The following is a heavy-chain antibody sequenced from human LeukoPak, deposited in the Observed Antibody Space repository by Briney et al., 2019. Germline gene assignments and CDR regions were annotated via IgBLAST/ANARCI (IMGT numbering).Heavy chain of an antibody. CDR3: AKDRQKAVAGTGYFQH. CDR2: ISGSGGST. V-gene: IGHV3-23*01. D-gene: IGHD6-19*01. Sequence: GWSLRLSCAASGFTFSSYAMSWVRQAPAKGLEWVSAISGSGGSTYYADSVKGRFTISRDNSKNTLYLQMNSLRAEDTAVYYCAKDRQKAVAGTGYFQHWGQGTLVTVSS. CDR1: GFTFSSYA. J-gene: IGHJ1*01.